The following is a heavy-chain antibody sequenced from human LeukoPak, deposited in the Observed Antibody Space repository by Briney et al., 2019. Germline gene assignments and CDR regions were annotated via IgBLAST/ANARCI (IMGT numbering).Heavy chain of an antibody. CDR2: ISYDGSNK. V-gene: IGHV3-30*18. CDR3: AKDPGGSFYYFDY. Sequence: PGGSLRLSCAASGFTFSSYGMHWVRQAPGKGLEWVAVISYDGSNKYYADSVKGRFTISRDNSKNTLYLQMNSLRAEDTAVYYCAKDPGGSFYYFDYWGQGTLVTVSS. D-gene: IGHD1-26*01. CDR1: GFTFSSYG. J-gene: IGHJ4*02.